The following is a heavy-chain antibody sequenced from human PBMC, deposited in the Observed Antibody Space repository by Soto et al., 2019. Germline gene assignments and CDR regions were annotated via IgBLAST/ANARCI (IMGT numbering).Heavy chain of an antibody. D-gene: IGHD4-17*01. CDR1: GGTFSSYA. V-gene: IGHV1-69*13. Sequence: GASVKVSCKASGGTFSSYAISWVRQAPGQGLEWMGGIIPIFGTANYAQKFQGRVTITADESTSTAYMELSSLRSEDTAVYYCARGTTVTTRYYYGMDVWGHGTTVTVSS. CDR2: IIPIFGTA. J-gene: IGHJ6*02. CDR3: ARGTTVTTRYYYGMDV.